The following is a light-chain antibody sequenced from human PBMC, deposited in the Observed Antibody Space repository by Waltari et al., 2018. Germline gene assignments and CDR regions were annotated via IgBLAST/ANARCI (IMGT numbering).Light chain of an antibody. Sequence: DVVMTQSPLSLPVTLGQPASISCRSSQSLVNSSGNTYLNWFQQRPGHSPRRLIYSVSNRDSGVPDRFSGSGSGTDFTLKISRVEAEDVGVYYCMQGKQWPFTFGPGTKVEIK. CDR3: MQGKQWPFT. CDR2: SVS. CDR1: QSLVNSSGNTY. V-gene: IGKV2-30*01. J-gene: IGKJ3*01.